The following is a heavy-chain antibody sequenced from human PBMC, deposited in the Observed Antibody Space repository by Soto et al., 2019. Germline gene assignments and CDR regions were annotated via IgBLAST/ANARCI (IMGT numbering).Heavy chain of an antibody. D-gene: IGHD3-22*01. CDR3: ARVVIVVVQAQNWFDP. J-gene: IGHJ5*02. V-gene: IGHV3-21*01. CDR1: GFTFSSYS. CDR2: ISSSSSYI. Sequence: GGSLRLCCAASGFTFSSYSMNWVRQAPGKGLEWVSSISSSSSYIYYADSVKGRFTISRDNPKNSLYLPMNSLRAEDTAVFYCARVVIVVVQAQNWFDPWGQGTLVTVS.